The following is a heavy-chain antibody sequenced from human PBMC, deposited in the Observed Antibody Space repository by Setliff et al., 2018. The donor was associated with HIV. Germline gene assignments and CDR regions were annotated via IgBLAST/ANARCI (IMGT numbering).Heavy chain of an antibody. V-gene: IGHV1-69*06. CDR2: IVLMSNTA. CDR3: ARGQKMYLMITMLGGYYYSNMDV. Sequence: GASVKVSCKASGDTFTSYVISWVRQAPGQGLEWMGGIVLMSNTADYAPKFQGRVTITADKSTSTAYMELSSLRSEDTAVYYCARGQKMYLMITMLGGYYYSNMDVWGQGTAVTVSS. D-gene: IGHD3-10*02. CDR1: GDTFTSYV. J-gene: IGHJ6*02.